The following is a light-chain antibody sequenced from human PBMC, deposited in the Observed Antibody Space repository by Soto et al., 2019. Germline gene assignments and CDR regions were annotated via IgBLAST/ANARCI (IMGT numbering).Light chain of an antibody. CDR1: QSVGSS. CDR2: DAS. Sequence: DIQMTQSPSTLSASVGDRVTITCRASQSVGSSLSWYQQKPGKAPNLLISDASSLERGVPSRFSGSGSGTEFTLTIRSLQPDDFATYYCQQYNSYSETFGQGTKVDIK. CDR3: QQYNSYSET. V-gene: IGKV1-5*01. J-gene: IGKJ1*01.